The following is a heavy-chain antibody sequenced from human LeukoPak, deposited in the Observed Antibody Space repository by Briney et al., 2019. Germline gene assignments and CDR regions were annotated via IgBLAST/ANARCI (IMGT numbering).Heavy chain of an antibody. CDR3: TTLRPYIQPR. J-gene: IGHJ3*01. CDR1: GFTFSGSA. Sequence: PGGSLRLSCAASGFTFSGSALHWVRQASGKGLEWVGRIRSTANGYATAYAASVKGRFTISRDDSKNTAYLQMDSLKTEDTAVYYCTTLRPYIQPRWGQGTMVTVSS. CDR2: IRSTANGYAT. D-gene: IGHD5-18*01. V-gene: IGHV3-73*01.